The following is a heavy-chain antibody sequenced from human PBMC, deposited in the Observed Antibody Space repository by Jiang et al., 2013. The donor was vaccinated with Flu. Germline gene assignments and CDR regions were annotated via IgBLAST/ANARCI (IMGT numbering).Heavy chain of an antibody. CDR3: ARGGRAPATNWFDP. Sequence: VQLLESGGGLAQPGGSLRLSCAASGFTFSNYEMNWVRQAPGKGLEWVSYISSSGSIIYYTDSVKGRFTISRDDAKNALYLEMNSLRAEDSAIYYCARGGRAPATNWFDPWGQGTLVTVSS. D-gene: IGHD2-15*01. CDR2: ISSSGSII. CDR1: GFTFSNYE. V-gene: IGHV3-48*03. J-gene: IGHJ5*02.